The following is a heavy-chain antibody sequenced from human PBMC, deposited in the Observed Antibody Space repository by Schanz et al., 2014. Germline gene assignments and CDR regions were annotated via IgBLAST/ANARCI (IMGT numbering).Heavy chain of an antibody. Sequence: QVQLVQSGAEVKKPGASMKVSCTASGYPFTGFYIHWVRQAPGHGLQWMGRINPNNGAANVAFEFQGRVTLTRDTSISTAYLDLRRLTSDDTAFYYCARGASKLSGSGAYFRIDYWGQGALVSVSS. CDR2: INPNNGAA. D-gene: IGHD3-16*01. CDR1: GYPFTGFY. CDR3: ARGASKLSGSGAYFRIDY. V-gene: IGHV1-2*06. J-gene: IGHJ4*02.